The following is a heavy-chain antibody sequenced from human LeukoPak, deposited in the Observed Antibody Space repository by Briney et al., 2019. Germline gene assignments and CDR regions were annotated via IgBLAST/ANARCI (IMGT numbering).Heavy chain of an antibody. CDR3: ARGYDSSGYSDY. J-gene: IGHJ4*02. D-gene: IGHD3-22*01. CDR2: IYTSGST. CDR1: GGSISSYY. V-gene: IGHV4-4*07. Sequence: SETLSRTCTVSGGSISSYYWSWIRQPAGKGLEWIGRIYTSGSTNYNPSLKSRVTMSVDTSKNQFSLKLSSVTAADTAVYYCARGYDSSGYSDYWGQGTLVTVSS.